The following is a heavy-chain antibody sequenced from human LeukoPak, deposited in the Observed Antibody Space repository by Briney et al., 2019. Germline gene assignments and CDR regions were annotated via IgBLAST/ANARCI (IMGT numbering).Heavy chain of an antibody. D-gene: IGHD6-19*01. V-gene: IGHV1-18*01. J-gene: IGHJ4*02. CDR1: GYTFTSYG. CDR2: ISAYNGNT. CDR3: ARDWRIAVAGTGIDY. Sequence: GASVKVSCKASGYTFTSYGISWVRQAPGQGLEWVGWISAYNGNTNYARKLRGRVTMTTDTSTSTAYMELRSLRSDDTAVYYCARDWRIAVAGTGIDYWGQGTLVTVSS.